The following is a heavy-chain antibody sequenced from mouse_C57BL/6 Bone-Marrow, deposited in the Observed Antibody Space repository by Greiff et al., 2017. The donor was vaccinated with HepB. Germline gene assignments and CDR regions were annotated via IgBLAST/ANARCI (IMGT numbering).Heavy chain of an antibody. CDR2: INYDGSST. D-gene: IGHD4-1*01. V-gene: IGHV5-16*01. CDR1: GFTFSDYY. CDR3: ARGTGGLGVHYYAMDY. J-gene: IGHJ4*01. Sequence: EVQRVESEGGLVQPGSSMKLSCTASGFTFSDYYMAWVRQVPEKGLEWVANINYDGSSTYYLDSLKSRFIISRDNAKNILYLQMSSLKSEDTATYYCARGTGGLGVHYYAMDYWGQGTSVTVSS.